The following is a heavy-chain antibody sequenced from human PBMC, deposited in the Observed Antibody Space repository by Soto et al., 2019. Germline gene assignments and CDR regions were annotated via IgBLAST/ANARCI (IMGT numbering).Heavy chain of an antibody. CDR3: ARDLTPGGADV. V-gene: IGHV3-9*01. CDR1: GLTFDEHA. CDR2: IFWSGGSV. J-gene: IGHJ6*02. Sequence: EVQLVESGGGLVQPGRSLRLSCVVSGLTFDEHAMHWVRQGPGKGLEWVSGIFWSGGSVGYADSVKGRLTVSRDKAKNSRYLQMDSLGAEDTALYYCARDLTPGGADVWGQGTTVTVSS. D-gene: IGHD4-17*01.